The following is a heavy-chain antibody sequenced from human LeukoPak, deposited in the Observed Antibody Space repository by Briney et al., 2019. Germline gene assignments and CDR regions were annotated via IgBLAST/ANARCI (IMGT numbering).Heavy chain of an antibody. CDR2: ISYDGSNK. J-gene: IGHJ4*02. V-gene: IGHV3-30*18. Sequence: GGSLRLSCAASGFTFSSYGMHWVRQAPGKGLEWVAVISYDGSNKYYADSVKGRFTISRDNSKNTLYLQMNSLRAEDTAVYYCAKVAHYYDGSGYYAYWGQGPLVTVSP. CDR1: GFTFSSYG. D-gene: IGHD3-22*01. CDR3: AKVAHYYDGSGYYAY.